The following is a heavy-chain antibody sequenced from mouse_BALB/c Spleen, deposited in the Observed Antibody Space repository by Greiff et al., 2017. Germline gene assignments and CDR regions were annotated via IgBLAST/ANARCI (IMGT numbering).Heavy chain of an antibody. Sequence: EVQLVESGGDLVKPGGSLKLSCAASGFTFSSYGMSWVRQTPDKRLEWVATISSGGSYTYYPDSVKGRFTISRDNAKNTLYLQMSSLKSEDTAMYYCARRYYDAMDYWGQGTSVTVSS. CDR2: ISSGGSYT. V-gene: IGHV5-6*01. CDR1: GFTFSSYG. CDR3: ARRYYDAMDY. J-gene: IGHJ4*01.